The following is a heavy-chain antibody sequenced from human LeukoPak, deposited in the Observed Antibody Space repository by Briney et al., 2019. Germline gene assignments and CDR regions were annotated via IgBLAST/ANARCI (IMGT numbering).Heavy chain of an antibody. V-gene: IGHV4-34*01. J-gene: IGHJ6*02. CDR3: ARGRKTYGRSTSCYCYYYYGLDV. Sequence: SQTLCLTRAVYGGSFSGYYWSWIRQPPGRGLEWVGEINHSGSTNSNPSLKSRVTISVDTPQNQFSLKLSPVTPAHTATYSCARGRKTYGRSTSCYCYYYYGLDVWGQGTTVTVSS. D-gene: IGHD2-2*01. CDR1: GGSFSGYY. CDR2: INHSGST.